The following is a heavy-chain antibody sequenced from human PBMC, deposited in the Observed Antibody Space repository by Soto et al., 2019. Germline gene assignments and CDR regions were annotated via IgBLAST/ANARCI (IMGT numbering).Heavy chain of an antibody. Sequence: QVQLQESGPGLVKPSETLSLTCTVSGGSIRSYYWSWIRQPPGKGLEWIGYSGSTNYNPSLKSRVHLSLHTSNNQFSLKQSAVTAADTAVYYCARDQWGSRAYYDYWGQGSLVTVSS. D-gene: IGHD3-22*01. CDR2: YSGST. CDR3: ARDQWGSRAYYDY. J-gene: IGHJ4*02. CDR1: GGSIRSYY. V-gene: IGHV4-59*01.